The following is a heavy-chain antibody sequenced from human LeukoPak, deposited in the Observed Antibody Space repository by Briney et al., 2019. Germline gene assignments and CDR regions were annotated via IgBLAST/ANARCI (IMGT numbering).Heavy chain of an antibody. J-gene: IGHJ4*02. V-gene: IGHV3-74*01. Sequence: GGSLRLSCAVSGFTFRSYWMHWVRQAPGKGLVWVSRVNSDGSITNYADSVKGRLTISRDNAKSTVYLQMNSLRADDTAVYYCARGHVDFMDYWGQGTLVTVSS. D-gene: IGHD3/OR15-3a*01. CDR2: VNSDGSIT. CDR3: ARGHVDFMDY. CDR1: GFTFRSYW.